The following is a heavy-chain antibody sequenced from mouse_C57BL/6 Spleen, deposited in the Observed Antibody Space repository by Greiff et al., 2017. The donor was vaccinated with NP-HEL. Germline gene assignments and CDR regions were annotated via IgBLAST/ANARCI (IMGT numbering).Heavy chain of an antibody. Sequence: QVQLQQPGAELVKPGASVKLSCKASGYTFTSYWMQWVKQRPGQGLEWIGEIDPSDSYTNYNQKFKGKATLTVDTSSSTAYMQLSSLTSEDSAVYYCARGRDYYGSSWAMDYWGQGTSVTVSS. CDR1: GYTFTSYW. CDR2: IDPSDSYT. D-gene: IGHD1-1*01. V-gene: IGHV1-50*01. CDR3: ARGRDYYGSSWAMDY. J-gene: IGHJ4*01.